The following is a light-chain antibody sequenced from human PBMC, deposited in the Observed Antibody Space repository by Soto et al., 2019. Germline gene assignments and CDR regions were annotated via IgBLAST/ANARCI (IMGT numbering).Light chain of an antibody. Sequence: DIQMTQSPSTLSASVGDRVTITCRASQSLSSWLAWYQQKPGKAPKLLIYKASSLESGVPSRFSGSGSGTEFTLTISSLQPDYFASYYCQQYNSYPWTFGQGTKVEIK. CDR3: QQYNSYPWT. V-gene: IGKV1-5*03. J-gene: IGKJ1*01. CDR2: KAS. CDR1: QSLSSW.